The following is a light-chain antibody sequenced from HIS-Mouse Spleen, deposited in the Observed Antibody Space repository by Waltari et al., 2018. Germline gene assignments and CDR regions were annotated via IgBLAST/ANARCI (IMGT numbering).Light chain of an antibody. CDR3: YSTDSSGNHRV. CDR1: ALPKKY. J-gene: IGLJ2*01. Sequence: SYELTQPPPLSVSPGQTARITCPGDALPKKYAYWYQQKSGQAPVLVTYEDSKRPSGIPERFSGSSSGTMATLTISGAQVEDEADYYCYSTDSSGNHRVFGGGTKLTVL. V-gene: IGLV3-10*01. CDR2: EDS.